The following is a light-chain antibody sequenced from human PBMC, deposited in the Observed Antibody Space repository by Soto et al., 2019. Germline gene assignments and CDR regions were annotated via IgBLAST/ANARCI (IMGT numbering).Light chain of an antibody. J-gene: IGKJ1*01. CDR2: DAS. CDR1: QTITNW. CDR3: QQYKSFWT. V-gene: IGKV1-5*01. Sequence: DIQMTQSPSILSASVGDRVTITCRSSQTITNWLAWYQQKPGKAPRLLIYDASSLESWVPSRFSGSGSGTEFTLTISSLQSEDFAPYYCQQYKSFWTFGQGTKVDI.